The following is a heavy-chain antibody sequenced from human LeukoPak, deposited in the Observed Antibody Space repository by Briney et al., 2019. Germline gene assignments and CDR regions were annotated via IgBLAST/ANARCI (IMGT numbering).Heavy chain of an antibody. CDR1: GFTFSSYS. CDR2: ISSSSSYI. Sequence: GGSPRLSCAASGFTFSSYSMNWVRQAPGKGLEWVSSISSSSSYIYYADSVKGRFTISRDNAKNSLYLQMNSLRAEDTAVYYCARDDAPLWFDPWGQGTLVTVSS. CDR3: ARDDAPLWFDP. V-gene: IGHV3-21*01. J-gene: IGHJ5*02.